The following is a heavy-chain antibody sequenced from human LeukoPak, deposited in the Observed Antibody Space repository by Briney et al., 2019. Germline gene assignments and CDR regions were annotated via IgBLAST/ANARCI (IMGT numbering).Heavy chain of an antibody. J-gene: IGHJ4*02. V-gene: IGHV4-39*01. Sequence: SETLSLTCNVSGGSISSSSYYWGWIRQPPGKGLEWIGSIYYSGSTYYNPSLKSRLTISVDTSKNQFSLKLSSVTAADTAVYYCAMGIRGSVYYFDYWGQGTLVTVSS. CDR2: IYYSGST. D-gene: IGHD3-10*01. CDR1: GGSISSSSYY. CDR3: AMGIRGSVYYFDY.